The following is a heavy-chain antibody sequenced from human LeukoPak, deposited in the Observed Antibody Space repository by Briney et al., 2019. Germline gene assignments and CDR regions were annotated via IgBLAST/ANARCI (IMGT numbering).Heavy chain of an antibody. CDR3: ARPHYYDSSGYRRPFAFDI. V-gene: IGHV1-69*13. J-gene: IGHJ3*02. CDR1: GGTFSSYA. Sequence: ASVKVSCKASGGTFSSYAISWVRQAPGQGLEWMGGIIPIFGTANYAQKFQGRVTITADESTSTAYMELSSLRSEDTAVYYCARPHYYDSSGYRRPFAFDIWGQGTMVTVSS. D-gene: IGHD3-22*01. CDR2: IIPIFGTA.